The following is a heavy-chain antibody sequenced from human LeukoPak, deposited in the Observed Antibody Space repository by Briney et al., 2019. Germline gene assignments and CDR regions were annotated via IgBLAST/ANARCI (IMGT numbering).Heavy chain of an antibody. Sequence: ASVKVSCKASGYTFTSYDINWVRQATGQGLEWMGWMNPNSGNTGYAQKFQGRVTMTRNTSIRKDYMELSRLRSEATAVYYCARLHYDFWSGPNWFDPWGQGALVTVSS. CDR3: ARLHYDFWSGPNWFDP. J-gene: IGHJ5*02. V-gene: IGHV1-8*01. D-gene: IGHD3-3*01. CDR1: GYTFTSYD. CDR2: MNPNSGNT.